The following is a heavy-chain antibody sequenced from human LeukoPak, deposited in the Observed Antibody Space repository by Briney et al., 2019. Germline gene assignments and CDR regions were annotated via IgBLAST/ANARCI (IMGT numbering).Heavy chain of an antibody. D-gene: IGHD6-13*01. Sequence: ASMKVSCKASGYTFTSYAMNWVRQAPGQGLEWMGWINTNTGNPTYAQGFTGRFVFSLDTSVSTAYLQISSLKAEDTAVYYCARVPPRYSSSQRDYWGQGTLVTVSS. CDR1: GYTFTSYA. CDR2: INTNTGNP. CDR3: ARVPPRYSSSQRDY. J-gene: IGHJ4*02. V-gene: IGHV7-4-1*02.